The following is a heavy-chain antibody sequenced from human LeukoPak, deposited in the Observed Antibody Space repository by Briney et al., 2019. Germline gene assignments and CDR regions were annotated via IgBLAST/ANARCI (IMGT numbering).Heavy chain of an antibody. V-gene: IGHV3-23*01. D-gene: IGHD7-27*01. CDR3: AIDPNWGTHS. J-gene: IGHJ4*02. CDR1: GFTFSTYT. CDR2: IGNNGGGI. Sequence: GGSLRLSCAASGFTFSTYTMYWVRHPPGERLEWVSIIGNNGGGIHYADSVRGRFTISRDNSKNALYLQMNSLRVEDTAVYYCAIDPNWGTHSWGQGVLVTVSS.